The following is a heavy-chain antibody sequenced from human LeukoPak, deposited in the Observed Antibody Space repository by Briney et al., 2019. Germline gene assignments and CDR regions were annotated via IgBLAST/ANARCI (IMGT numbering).Heavy chain of an antibody. V-gene: IGHV4-30-4*01. CDR3: ARESLGVRSSRHWFDP. D-gene: IGHD3-10*01. CDR2: IYYSGST. Sequence: SETLSLTCTVSGGSISSGDYYWSWIRQPPGKGLEWIGYIYYSGSTYYNPSLKSRVTISVDTSKNQFSLKLSSVTAADTAVYYCARESLGVRSSRHWFDPWGQGTLVTVPS. CDR1: GGSISSGDYY. J-gene: IGHJ5*02.